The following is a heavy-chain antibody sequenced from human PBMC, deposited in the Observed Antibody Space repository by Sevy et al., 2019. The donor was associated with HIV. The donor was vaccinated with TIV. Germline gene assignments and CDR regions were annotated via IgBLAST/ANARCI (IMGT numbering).Heavy chain of an antibody. J-gene: IGHJ4*02. CDR2: IDYTGST. D-gene: IGHD3-10*01. V-gene: IGHV4-59*08. CDR1: GGSISGYY. CDR3: ARQEAGSGTYYNLIEY. Sequence: SETLSLTCAVSGGSISGYYWSWIRQPPGKGLEWIGYIDYTGSTNYSPSLKSRVTISVDTSKSQFSLKLNSVTAADTAFYYCARQEAGSGTYYNLIEYWGQGTLVTVSS.